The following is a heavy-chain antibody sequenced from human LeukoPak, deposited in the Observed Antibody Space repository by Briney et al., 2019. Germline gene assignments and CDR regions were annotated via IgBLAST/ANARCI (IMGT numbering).Heavy chain of an antibody. D-gene: IGHD4-17*01. Sequence: SETLSLTCTVSGGSISSHYWSWIRQPPGKGLEWIGYIYYSGSTNYNPSLKSRVTISVDTSKNQFSLKITSVTAADTAVYYCARVGKVTTSHIDVWGKGTTVTISS. CDR1: GGSISSHY. CDR3: ARVGKVTTSHIDV. CDR2: IYYSGST. J-gene: IGHJ6*03. V-gene: IGHV4-59*08.